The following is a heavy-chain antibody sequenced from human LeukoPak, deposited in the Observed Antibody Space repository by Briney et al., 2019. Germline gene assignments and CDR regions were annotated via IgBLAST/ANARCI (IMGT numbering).Heavy chain of an antibody. D-gene: IGHD6-13*01. CDR3: AKDMVPYSSSWRSVPGVPFDP. Sequence: GRSLRLSCAASGFTFDDYAMHWVRQAPGKGLEWVSGISWNSGSIGYADSVKGRFTISRDNAKNSLYLQMNSLRAEVTALYYCAKDMVPYSSSWRSVPGVPFDPWGQGTLVTVSS. J-gene: IGHJ5*02. CDR1: GFTFDDYA. CDR2: ISWNSGSI. V-gene: IGHV3-9*01.